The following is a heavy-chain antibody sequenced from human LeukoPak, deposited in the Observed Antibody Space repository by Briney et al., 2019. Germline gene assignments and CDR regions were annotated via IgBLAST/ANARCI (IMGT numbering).Heavy chain of an antibody. CDR3: ARTDETAPAEDFQH. CDR1: GFSVSSNY. CDR2: IYSGGST. J-gene: IGHJ1*01. V-gene: IGHV3-53*01. Sequence: GGSLRLSCAASGFSVSSNYMSCVRQAPGKGLGWGSVIYSGGSTYYPDSVKGRFTISRDNSKNTLYLQMKSLRAEDTAVYYCARTDETAPAEDFQHWGQGTLVTVSS. D-gene: IGHD2-21*02.